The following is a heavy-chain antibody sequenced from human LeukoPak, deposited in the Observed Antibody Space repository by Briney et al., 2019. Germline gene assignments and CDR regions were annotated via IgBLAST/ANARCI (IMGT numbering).Heavy chain of an antibody. D-gene: IGHD3-10*01. CDR3: ARVWVGTGSGSYYGYMDV. CDR2: IYYSGST. Sequence: SETLSLTCTVSGGSISSYYWSWIRQPPGKGLEWSGYIYYSGSTNYNPSLKSRVTISVDTSKNQFSLKLSSVTAADTAVYYCARVWVGTGSGSYYGYMDVWGKGTTVTISS. V-gene: IGHV4-59*01. CDR1: GGSISSYY. J-gene: IGHJ6*03.